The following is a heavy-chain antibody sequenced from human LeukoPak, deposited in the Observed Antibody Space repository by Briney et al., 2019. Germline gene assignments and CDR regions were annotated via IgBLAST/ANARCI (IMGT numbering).Heavy chain of an antibody. D-gene: IGHD1-26*01. CDR3: AKDSARMGGDGSVYS. CDR2: ISYDGSNK. J-gene: IGHJ4*02. Sequence: PGMSLRLSCAASGFTFSGYGMHWVRQAPGKGLEWVAVISYDGSNKYYADSVKGRFTISRDNSKNTLYLQMNSLRAEDTAVYYCAKDSARMGGDGSVYSWGQGTLVTVSS. V-gene: IGHV3-30*18. CDR1: GFTFSGYG.